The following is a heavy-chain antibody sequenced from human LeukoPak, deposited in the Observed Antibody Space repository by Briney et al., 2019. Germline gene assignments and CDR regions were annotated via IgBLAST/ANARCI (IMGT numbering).Heavy chain of an antibody. Sequence: GGSLRLSCAASGFTFSSYAMHCVRQGPGKGLEWVAVISYDGSNKYYADSVKGRFTISRDNSKNTLYLQMNSLRAEDTAVYYCASSEWELTAFDYWGQGALVTVSS. J-gene: IGHJ4*02. CDR3: ASSEWELTAFDY. V-gene: IGHV3-30-3*01. CDR2: ISYDGSNK. CDR1: GFTFSSYA. D-gene: IGHD1-26*01.